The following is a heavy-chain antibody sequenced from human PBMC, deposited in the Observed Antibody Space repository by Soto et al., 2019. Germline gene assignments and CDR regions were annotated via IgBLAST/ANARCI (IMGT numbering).Heavy chain of an antibody. CDR2: ISSSSSYI. V-gene: IGHV3-21*01. CDR3: ARDAGVVVVAATTLYYYYGMDV. J-gene: IGHJ6*02. D-gene: IGHD2-15*01. CDR1: GFTFSSYS. Sequence: PGGSLRLSCAASGFTFSSYSMNWVRQAPGKGLEWVSSISSSSSYIYYADSVKGRFTISRDNAKNSLYLQMNSLRAEDTAVYYCARDAGVVVVAATTLYYYYGMDVWGQGTTVTVSS.